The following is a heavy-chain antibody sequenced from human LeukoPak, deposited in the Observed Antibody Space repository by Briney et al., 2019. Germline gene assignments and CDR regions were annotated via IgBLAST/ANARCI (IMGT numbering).Heavy chain of an antibody. CDR1: GYTSTSYY. J-gene: IGHJ4*02. D-gene: IGHD5-18*01. CDR3: APDVDTASNY. V-gene: IGHV1-2*02. CDR2: INPNSGGT. Sequence: ASVKVSCKASGYTSTSYYMHWVRQAPGQGLEWMGWINPNSGGTNYAQKFQGRVTMTRDTSISTAYMELSRLRSDDTAVYYCAPDVDTASNYWGQGTLVTVSS.